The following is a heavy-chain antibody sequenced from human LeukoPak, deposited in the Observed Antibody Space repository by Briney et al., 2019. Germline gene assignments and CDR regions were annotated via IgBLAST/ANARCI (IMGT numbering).Heavy chain of an antibody. CDR2: ISNNGGST. CDR3: ARAYDFWSGYYNY. D-gene: IGHD3-3*01. CDR1: GFTFSSYA. V-gene: IGHV3-64*01. J-gene: IGHJ4*02. Sequence: GSLRLSCAASGFTFSSYALHWVRQAPGKGLEYVSAISNNGGSTYYANSVKGRFTISRDNSKNTLYLQMGSLRAEDMAVYYCARAYDFWSGYYNYWGQGTLVTVSS.